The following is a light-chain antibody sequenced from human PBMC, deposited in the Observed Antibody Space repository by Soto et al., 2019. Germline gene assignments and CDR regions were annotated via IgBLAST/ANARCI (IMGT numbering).Light chain of an antibody. J-gene: IGLJ3*02. CDR1: SSDIGSSNY. CDR2: DVS. V-gene: IGLV2-14*03. Sequence: QSALTQPASLSGSPGQSITISCTGTSSDIGSSNYVSWYQQHPGKAPKLMIFDVSYRPSGISDRFSGSKSGNTASLTISGLQPEDEDDYYCSSYGASSTLFGGGTKVTVL. CDR3: SSYGASSTL.